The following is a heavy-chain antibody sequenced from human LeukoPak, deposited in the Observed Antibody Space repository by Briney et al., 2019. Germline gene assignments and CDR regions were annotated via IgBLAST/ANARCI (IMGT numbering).Heavy chain of an antibody. CDR2: ISGSGGST. J-gene: IGHJ4*02. Sequence: GGCLRLSCAASGFTFSSYAMSWVRQAPGKGLEWVSAISGSGGSTYYADSVKGRFTISRDNSKNTLYLQMNSLRAEDTAVYYCAKGGVWFGELSGYFDYWGQGTLVTVSS. V-gene: IGHV3-23*01. D-gene: IGHD3-10*01. CDR1: GFTFSSYA. CDR3: AKGGVWFGELSGYFDY.